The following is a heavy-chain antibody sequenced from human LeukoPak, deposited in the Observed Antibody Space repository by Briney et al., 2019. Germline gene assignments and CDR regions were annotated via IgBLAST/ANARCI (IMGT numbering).Heavy chain of an antibody. CDR3: AKGPMVRGRTGNFVDY. CDR1: GFTFSSYA. V-gene: IGHV3-23*01. CDR2: ISGSGGST. J-gene: IGHJ4*02. D-gene: IGHD3-10*01. Sequence: GGSLRLSCAASGFTFSSYAMSWVRQAPGKGLEWVSAISGSGGSTYYADSVKGRFTISRDNSKNTLYLQMNSLRAEDTAVYYCAKGPMVRGRTGNFVDYWGQGTLVTVSS.